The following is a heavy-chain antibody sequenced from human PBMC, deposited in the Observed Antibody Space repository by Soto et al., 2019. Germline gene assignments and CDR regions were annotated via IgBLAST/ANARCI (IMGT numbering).Heavy chain of an antibody. CDR1: GGSISDYY. CDR3: ARQAIH. J-gene: IGHJ4*02. V-gene: IGHV4-59*08. Sequence: QVQLQESGPGLVKPSETLSLTCTVSGGSISDYYWSWFRQAPGKGLDWIGYVSYSGSTNYNPSLQSRVTMSVDTSKNQFSLKLSSVTAADTAVYYCARQAIHSGQGTIVTDSS. CDR2: VSYSGST.